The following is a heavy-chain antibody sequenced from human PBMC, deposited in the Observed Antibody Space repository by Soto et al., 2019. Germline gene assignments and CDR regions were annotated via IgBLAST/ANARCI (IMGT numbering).Heavy chain of an antibody. Sequence: GGSLRLSCAASGFTFSSYAMSWVRQAPGKGLEWVSAISGSGGSTYYADSVKGRFTISRDNSKNTLYLQMNSLSAEDTAVYYCAKVSERWLQCWYYFDYWGQGTLVTVSS. CDR3: AKVSERWLQCWYYFDY. CDR1: GFTFSSYA. CDR2: ISGSGGST. J-gene: IGHJ4*02. V-gene: IGHV3-23*01. D-gene: IGHD5-12*01.